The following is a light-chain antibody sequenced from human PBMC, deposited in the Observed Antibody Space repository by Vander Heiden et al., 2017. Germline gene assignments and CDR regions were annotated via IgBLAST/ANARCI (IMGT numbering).Light chain of an antibody. V-gene: IGKV2-30*01. CDR2: LIS. CDR1: QGLVNNDGGTY. J-gene: IGKJ2*01. Sequence: DVVMTQSPLSLPVTLGQPASISCRSSQGLVNNDGGTYLNWFQQRPGLSPRRLIYLISHRDSGVPGRFRGSGSRTDFTLEITRVEAEDVGFYYCMQATHWPYTFGQGTKLEI. CDR3: MQATHWPYT.